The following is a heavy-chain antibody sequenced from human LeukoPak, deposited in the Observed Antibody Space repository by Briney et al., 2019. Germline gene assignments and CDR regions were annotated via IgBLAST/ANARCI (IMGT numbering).Heavy chain of an antibody. V-gene: IGHV1-69*05. CDR3: ARAPEYSSFSYEDYYFDY. Sequence: SVKVSCKASGGTFSSYAISWVRQAPGQGLEWMGGIIPIFGTANYAQRFQGRVTITTDESTSTAYMELSSLRSEDTAVYYCARAPEYSSFSYEDYYFDYWGQGTLVTVSS. J-gene: IGHJ4*02. D-gene: IGHD6-6*01. CDR2: IIPIFGTA. CDR1: GGTFSSYA.